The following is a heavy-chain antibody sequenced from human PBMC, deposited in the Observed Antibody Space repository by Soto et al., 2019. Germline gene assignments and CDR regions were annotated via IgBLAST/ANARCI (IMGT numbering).Heavy chain of an antibody. J-gene: IGHJ5*02. CDR2: ISSYNGNT. CDR3: ARGPRYCSTTSCFSGVTWFDP. CDR1: GYTFTSCG. D-gene: IGHD2-2*01. V-gene: IGHV1-18*04. Sequence: GASVKVSCKASGYTFTSCGISWVRQAPGQGLEWMGWISSYNGNTNYAQKVQGRVTMTTDTSTSTTYMELRSLRSDDTAVYYCARGPRYCSTTSCFSGVTWFDPWGQGTLVTVSS.